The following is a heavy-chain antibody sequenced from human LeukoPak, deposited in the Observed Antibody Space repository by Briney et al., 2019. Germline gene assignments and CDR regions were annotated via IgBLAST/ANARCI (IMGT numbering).Heavy chain of an antibody. J-gene: IGHJ1*01. Sequence: GGSLRLSCAASGISVSSNYMSWVRQAPGKGLEWVANIKQDGTETYYVDSVWGRFTISRDNAKNSLYLQMNSLRVEDTALYYCARDSTTGSSGWYGYFHHWGQGTLVTVSS. CDR3: ARDSTTGSSGWYGYFHH. CDR1: GISVSSNY. CDR2: IKQDGTET. V-gene: IGHV3-7*01. D-gene: IGHD6-19*01.